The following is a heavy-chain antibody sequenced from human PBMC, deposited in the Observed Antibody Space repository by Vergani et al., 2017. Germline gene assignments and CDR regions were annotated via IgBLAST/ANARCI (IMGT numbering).Heavy chain of an antibody. D-gene: IGHD2-21*01. CDR1: GFSFSSHA. Sequence: QVQLAESGGGRVQPGRSLRLSCAASGFSFSSHAIHWVRQAPGKGLEWVAVIWYDGSNKYYADSVKGRFTISRDNSKNTLYLQMNSLRAEDTAVYYCARDFPPYCGGDCYSGNAFDIWGQGTMVTVSS. CDR3: ARDFPPYCGGDCYSGNAFDI. V-gene: IGHV3-33*08. CDR2: IWYDGSNK. J-gene: IGHJ3*02.